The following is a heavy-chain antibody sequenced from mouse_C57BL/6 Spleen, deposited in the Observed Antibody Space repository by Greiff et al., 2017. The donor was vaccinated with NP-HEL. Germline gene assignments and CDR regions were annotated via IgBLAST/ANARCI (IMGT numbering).Heavy chain of an antibody. J-gene: IGHJ2*01. CDR1: GYTFTSYW. V-gene: IGHV1-50*01. D-gene: IGHD1-1*01. CDR3: ARGYYGSPYYFDY. CDR2: IDPSDSYT. Sequence: QVQLQQPGAELAKPGASVKLSCKASGYTFTSYWMQWVKQRPGQGLEWIGEIDPSDSYTNYNQKFKGKATLTVDTSSSTAYMQLSSLTSEDSAVYYCARGYYGSPYYFDYWGQGTTLTVSS.